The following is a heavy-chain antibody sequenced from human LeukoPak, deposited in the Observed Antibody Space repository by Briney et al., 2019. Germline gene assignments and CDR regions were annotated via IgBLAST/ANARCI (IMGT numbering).Heavy chain of an antibody. Sequence: ASVKVSCKASGGTFSSCAISWVRQAPGQGLEWMGRIIPIFGTANYAQKFQGRVTITTDESTSTAYMELSSLRSEDTAVYYCARDFKDPLQLWLWYFDLWGRGTLVTVSS. CDR2: IIPIFGTA. CDR1: GGTFSSCA. D-gene: IGHD5-18*01. V-gene: IGHV1-69*05. CDR3: ARDFKDPLQLWLWYFDL. J-gene: IGHJ2*01.